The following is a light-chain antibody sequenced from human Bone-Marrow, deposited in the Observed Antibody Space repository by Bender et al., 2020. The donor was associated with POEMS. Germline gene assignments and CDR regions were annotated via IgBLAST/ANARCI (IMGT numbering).Light chain of an antibody. Sequence: QSALTQPASVSGSPGQSITISCTGTTSDIGGYNYVSWYQQHPGTAPKLMIYEVFKRPSGVSDRFSGSKSANTASLTISGLQAEDEADYYCSSYTTDSTLFGGGTKVTVL. CDR2: EVF. J-gene: IGLJ3*02. V-gene: IGLV2-14*03. CDR1: TSDIGGYNY. CDR3: SSYTTDSTL.